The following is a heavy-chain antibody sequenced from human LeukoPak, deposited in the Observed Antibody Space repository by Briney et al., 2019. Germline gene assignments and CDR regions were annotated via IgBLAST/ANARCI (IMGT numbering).Heavy chain of an antibody. J-gene: IGHJ4*02. V-gene: IGHV3-74*01. D-gene: IGHD3-16*02. CDR1: GFTFSSYW. CDR3: ARDIEFDY. CDR2: INTDGSST. Sequence: PGGSLRLSCAASGFTFSSYWMHWVRQAPGKGLVWVSVINTDGSSTTYADSVKGRFTISRDNAKNTLFLQMNSLRAEDTAVYYCARDIEFDYWGQGTLVTVSS.